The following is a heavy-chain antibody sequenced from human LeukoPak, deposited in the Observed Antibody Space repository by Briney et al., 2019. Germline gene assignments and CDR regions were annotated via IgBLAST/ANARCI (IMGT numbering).Heavy chain of an antibody. J-gene: IGHJ6*02. CDR3: ARLSYYDSSGYYSAPYYYGMDV. V-gene: IGHV4-39*01. Sequence: PSETLSLTCTVSGGSISSSSYYWGWIRQPPGKGLEWIGSIYYSGSTYYNPSLKSRVTISVDTSKNQFSLKLSSVTAADTAVYYCARLSYYDSSGYYSAPYYYGMDVWGQGTTVTVSS. CDR1: GGSISSSSYY. CDR2: IYYSGST. D-gene: IGHD3-22*01.